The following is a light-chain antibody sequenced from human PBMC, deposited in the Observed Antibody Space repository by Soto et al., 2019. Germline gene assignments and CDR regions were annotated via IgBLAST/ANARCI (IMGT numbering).Light chain of an antibody. V-gene: IGKV3-20*01. J-gene: IGKJ1*01. CDR2: GAS. CDR1: QSVSSNY. Sequence: EIVLTQSPGTLSLSPGERETLYCRASQSVSSNYLAWYQQKPGQAPRLLIYGASSRATGIPDRFSGSGSGTDFTLTISRLEPEDFAVYYCHQYGSSPRTFGQGTKVDI. CDR3: HQYGSSPRT.